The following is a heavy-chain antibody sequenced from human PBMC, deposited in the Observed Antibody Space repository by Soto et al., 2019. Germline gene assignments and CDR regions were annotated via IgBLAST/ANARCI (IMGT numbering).Heavy chain of an antibody. J-gene: IGHJ4*02. CDR2: IYYSGST. V-gene: IGHV4-39*01. CDR3: ARRGNKDGYNSAY. D-gene: IGHD5-12*01. CDR1: GGSISGSSYY. Sequence: SETLSLTCTVSGGSISGSSYYWGWIRQPPGKGLEWIGSIYYSGSTYYNPSLKSRVTISVDTSKNQFSLKLSSVTAADTAVYYCARRGNKDGYNSAYWGQGTLVTVSS.